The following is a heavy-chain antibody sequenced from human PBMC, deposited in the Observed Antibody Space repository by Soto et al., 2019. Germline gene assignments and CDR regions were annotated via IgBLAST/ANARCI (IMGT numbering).Heavy chain of an antibody. CDR3: ARHGGYYFDY. CDR2: IKEDGTEE. Sequence: GGSLRLSCAASGFTFSRYWMSWVRQAPGKGLEWVANIKEDGTEEYYVDSVKGRFTISRDNAKKSLYLQMNSLRAEDTAVYYCARHGGYYFDYWGQGTLVTVSS. CDR1: GFTFSRYW. D-gene: IGHD4-17*01. V-gene: IGHV3-7*04. J-gene: IGHJ4*02.